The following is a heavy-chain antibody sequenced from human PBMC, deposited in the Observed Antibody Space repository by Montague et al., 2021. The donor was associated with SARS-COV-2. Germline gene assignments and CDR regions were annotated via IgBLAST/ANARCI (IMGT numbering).Heavy chain of an antibody. D-gene: IGHD2-2*01. J-gene: IGHJ6*02. Sequence: SLRLSCAASGFTFSSYSMNWVRQAPGKGLEWVSSISSSSSCIYYADSVKGRFTISRDNAKNSLYLQMNSLRAEDTAVYYCASYQNYYYYYGMDVWGQGTTVTVSS. V-gene: IGHV3-21*01. CDR3: ASYQNYYYYYGMDV. CDR2: ISSSSSCI. CDR1: GFTFSSYS.